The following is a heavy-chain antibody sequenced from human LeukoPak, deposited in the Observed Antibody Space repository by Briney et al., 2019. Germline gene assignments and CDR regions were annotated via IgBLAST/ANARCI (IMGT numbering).Heavy chain of an antibody. Sequence: PGGSLRLSCAPSGFTFSTYEMNWVRQAPGKGLEWVSYISGSGATIHYADSVKGRFTISRDNAKNSLYLRMNSLRVEDTAVYYCAREVATIDYWGQGTLVTVSS. D-gene: IGHD5-12*01. V-gene: IGHV3-48*03. CDR3: AREVATIDY. J-gene: IGHJ4*02. CDR1: GFTFSTYE. CDR2: ISGSGATI.